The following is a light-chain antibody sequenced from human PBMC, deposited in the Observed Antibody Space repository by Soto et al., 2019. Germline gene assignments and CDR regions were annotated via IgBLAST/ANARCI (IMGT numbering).Light chain of an antibody. J-gene: IGKJ5*01. CDR3: QQRSNWIT. CDR1: QSVSSY. CDR2: DAS. V-gene: IGKV3-11*01. Sequence: EIVLTQSPATLSLSPGERATLSCRASQSVSSYLAWYQQKPGQAPRLLIYDASTRATGIPARFSGSGSGTDFTLTISSLEPEYFAVYYCQQRSNWITFGQGTRLEIK.